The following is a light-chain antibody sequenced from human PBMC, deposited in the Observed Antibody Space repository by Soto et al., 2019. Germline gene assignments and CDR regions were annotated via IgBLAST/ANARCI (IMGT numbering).Light chain of an antibody. Sequence: EIAMTQSPATLSVSPGERATLSCRASQSISTELAWYQQIPGQPPRLLIYSASTRANGVPARFTGSGSGSEFTLTISGMQSEDFAIYYCQQGHNWPITFGQGTRLEI. J-gene: IGKJ2*01. V-gene: IGKV3-15*01. CDR1: QSISTE. CDR2: SAS. CDR3: QQGHNWPIT.